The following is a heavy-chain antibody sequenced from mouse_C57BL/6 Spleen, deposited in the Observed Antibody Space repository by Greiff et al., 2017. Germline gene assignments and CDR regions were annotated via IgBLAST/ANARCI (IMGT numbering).Heavy chain of an antibody. V-gene: IGHV14-4*01. Sequence: EVQLVESGAELVRPGASVKLSCTASGFNIKDDYMHWVKQRPEQGLEWIGWIDPENGDTEYASKFQGKAPITADTSSNTAYLQLSSLTSEDTAVYYCARDYGSSYAMDYWGQGTSVTVSS. CDR2: IDPENGDT. J-gene: IGHJ4*01. CDR1: GFNIKDDY. CDR3: ARDYGSSYAMDY. D-gene: IGHD1-1*01.